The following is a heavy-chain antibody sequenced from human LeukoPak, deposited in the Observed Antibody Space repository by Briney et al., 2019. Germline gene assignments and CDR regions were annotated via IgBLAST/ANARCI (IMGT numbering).Heavy chain of an antibody. CDR1: GYTLTELS. D-gene: IGHD4-17*01. J-gene: IGHJ5*02. Sequence: GASVKVSCKVSGYTLTELSMHWVRQAPGKGLEWMGGFDPEDGETIYAQKFQGRVTMTEDTSTDTAYMELSSLRSEDTAVYYCATVDHGEFILQGCFDPWGQGTLVTVSS. V-gene: IGHV1-24*01. CDR2: FDPEDGET. CDR3: ATVDHGEFILQGCFDP.